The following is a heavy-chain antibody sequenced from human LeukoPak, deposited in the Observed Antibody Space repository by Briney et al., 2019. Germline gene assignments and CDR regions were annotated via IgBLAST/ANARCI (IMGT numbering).Heavy chain of an antibody. Sequence: GGSLRLSCAASGFTFSDYWMTWVRQAPGRGLEWVANVKQDGSDRYYVDSVKGRFTISRDNAKNSVYLQMSSLRAEDTAVYYCARGGGASDYWGQGTLVTVSS. CDR2: VKQDGSDR. V-gene: IGHV3-7*04. D-gene: IGHD2-15*01. CDR3: ARGGGASDY. CDR1: GFTFSDYW. J-gene: IGHJ4*02.